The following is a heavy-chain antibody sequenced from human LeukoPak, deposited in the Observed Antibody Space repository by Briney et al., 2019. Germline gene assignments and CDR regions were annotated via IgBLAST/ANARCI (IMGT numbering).Heavy chain of an antibody. CDR3: AKVSDQKWREYYYDSSGYYRKSTEYFDY. V-gene: IGHV3-30-3*01. J-gene: IGHJ4*02. CDR2: ISYDGSNK. D-gene: IGHD3-22*01. Sequence: GGSLRLSCAASGFTFSSYAMHWVRQAPGKGLEWVAVISYDGSNKYYADSVKGRFTISRDNSKNTLYLQMNSLRAEDTAVYYCAKVSDQKWREYYYDSSGYYRKSTEYFDYWGQGTLVTVSS. CDR1: GFTFSSYA.